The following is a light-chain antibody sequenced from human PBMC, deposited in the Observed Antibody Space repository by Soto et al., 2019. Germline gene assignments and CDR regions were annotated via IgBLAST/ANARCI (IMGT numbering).Light chain of an antibody. V-gene: IGKV1-5*03. CDR2: KAS. J-gene: IGKJ1*01. CDR3: QHYNSYSEA. CDR1: QSVSTY. Sequence: EIEFTQSPATLSLSAGERATLSCRASQSVSTYLAWYQQKPGQAPRLLIYKASTLKSGVPSRFSGSGSGTEFTLTISSLQPDDFATYYCQHYNSYSEAFGQGTKVDIK.